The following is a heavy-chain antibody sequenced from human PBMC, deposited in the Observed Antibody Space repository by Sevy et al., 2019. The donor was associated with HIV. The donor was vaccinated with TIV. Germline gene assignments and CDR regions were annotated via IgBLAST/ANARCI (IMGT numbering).Heavy chain of an antibody. CDR2: ISSSSSYI. J-gene: IGHJ5*02. CDR1: GFTFSSYS. CDR3: ARDRQSSVEAPFEDIVVVPAAIDGWFDP. V-gene: IGHV3-21*01. D-gene: IGHD2-2*02. Sequence: GGSLRLSCAASGFTFSSYSMNWVRQAPGKGLEWVSSISSSSSYIYYADSVKGRFTISRDNAKNSLYLQMNSLRAEDRAVYYCARDRQSSVEAPFEDIVVVPAAIDGWFDPWGQGTLVTVSS.